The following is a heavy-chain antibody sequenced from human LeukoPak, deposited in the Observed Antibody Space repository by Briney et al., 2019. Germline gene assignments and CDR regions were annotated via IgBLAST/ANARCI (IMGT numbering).Heavy chain of an antibody. Sequence: GGSLRVSCAASGFTFSSYGMHWVRQAPGKGLEWVSGISGSGVGTYYKDSVKGRFTISRDNSKDTLYLQMNSLRAEDTAVYYCAKRAMWDLYWYFDLWGRGTLVTVSS. J-gene: IGHJ2*01. CDR2: ISGSGVGT. D-gene: IGHD1-26*01. V-gene: IGHV3-23*01. CDR1: GFTFSSYG. CDR3: AKRAMWDLYWYFDL.